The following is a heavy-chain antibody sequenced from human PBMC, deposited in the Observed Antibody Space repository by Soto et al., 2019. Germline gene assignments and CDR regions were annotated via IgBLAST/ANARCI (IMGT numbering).Heavy chain of an antibody. CDR2: IREDGSEE. CDR1: GFTFSRYW. Sequence: LRLSCAASGFTFSRYWMTWVRQAPGKGLEWVANIREDGSEEYYLDSVRGRFTVSRDNAKSSLYLEMSGLRAEDTAVYYCARKQTTVTSLRTYYYGLDVWGQGTPVTVSS. CDR3: ARKQTTVTSLRTYYYGLDV. V-gene: IGHV3-7*03. D-gene: IGHD4-4*01. J-gene: IGHJ6*02.